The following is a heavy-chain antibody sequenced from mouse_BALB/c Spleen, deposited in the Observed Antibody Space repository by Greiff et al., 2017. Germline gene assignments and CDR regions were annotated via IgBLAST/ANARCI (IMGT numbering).Heavy chain of an antibody. V-gene: IGHV3-6*02. D-gene: IGHD2-4*01. CDR2: ISYDGSN. CDR1: GYSITSGYF. Sequence: EVQLQESGPGLVKPSQSLSLTCSVTGYSITSGYFWNWIRQLPGNKLEWMGYISYDGSNNYNPSLKNRISITRDTSKNQFFLKLNSVTTEDTATCYCAGDYYDCGAYWGQGTLVTVSA. J-gene: IGHJ3*01. CDR3: AGDYYDCGAY.